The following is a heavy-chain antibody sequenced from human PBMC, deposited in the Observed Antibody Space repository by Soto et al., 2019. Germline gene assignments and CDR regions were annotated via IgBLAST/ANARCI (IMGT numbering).Heavy chain of an antibody. CDR1: GFTFSSYG. Sequence: QVQLVESGGGVVQPGRSLRLSCAASGFTFSSYGMHWVRQAPGKGLEWVAVISYDGSNKYYADSVKGRFTISRDNSKNTLYLQMSSLRAEDTAVYYCAKESSSWGHIYYYYGMDVWGQGTTVTVSS. CDR2: ISYDGSNK. V-gene: IGHV3-30*18. D-gene: IGHD6-13*01. CDR3: AKESSSWGHIYYYYGMDV. J-gene: IGHJ6*02.